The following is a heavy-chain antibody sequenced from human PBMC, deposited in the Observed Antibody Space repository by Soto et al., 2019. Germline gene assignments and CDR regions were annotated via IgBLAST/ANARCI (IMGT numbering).Heavy chain of an antibody. V-gene: IGHV3-9*01. J-gene: IGHJ5*01. CDR3: AKDSTAATGTAFDS. Sequence: PGGSLRLSSAASGFTFDDYAMRWVRQAPGKGLEWVSGMSWNSVVIGYADSVRGRFTISRDNTKKSLYLQMNSLRPEDTALYYCAKDSTAATGTAFDSWGQGTPVTVSS. D-gene: IGHD6-13*01. CDR2: MSWNSVVI. CDR1: GFTFDDYA.